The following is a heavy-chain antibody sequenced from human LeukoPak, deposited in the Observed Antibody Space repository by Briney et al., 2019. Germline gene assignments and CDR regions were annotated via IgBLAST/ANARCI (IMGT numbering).Heavy chain of an antibody. V-gene: IGHV1-18*01. D-gene: IGHD3-3*01. CDR3: ARDTKYYDFWSGYQTNFDY. J-gene: IGHJ4*02. CDR2: ISAYNGNT. CDR1: GYTFTSYD. Sequence: ASVKVSCKASGYTFTSYDINWVRQATGQGLEWMGWISAYNGNTNYAQKLQGRVTMTTDTSTSTAYMELRSLRSDDTAVYYCARDTKYYDFWSGYQTNFDYWGQGTLVTVSS.